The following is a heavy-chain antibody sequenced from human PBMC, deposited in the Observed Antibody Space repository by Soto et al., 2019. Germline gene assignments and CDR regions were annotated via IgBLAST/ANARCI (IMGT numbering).Heavy chain of an antibody. Sequence: PSETLSLTCAVCGGSFSGYYWSWIRQPPGKGLEWIGEINHSGSTNYNPSLKSRVTISVDTSKNQFSLKLSSVTAADTAVYYCARGLPYDYVWGSYRSYGMDVWGQGTTVTVSS. CDR2: INHSGST. J-gene: IGHJ6*02. V-gene: IGHV4-34*01. D-gene: IGHD3-16*02. CDR1: GGSFSGYY. CDR3: ARGLPYDYVWGSYRSYGMDV.